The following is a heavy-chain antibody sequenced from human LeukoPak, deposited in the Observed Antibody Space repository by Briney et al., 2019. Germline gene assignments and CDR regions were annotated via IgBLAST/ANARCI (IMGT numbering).Heavy chain of an antibody. CDR3: AREGGSYAPSI. J-gene: IGHJ3*02. D-gene: IGHD1-26*01. CDR2: INTDGSAT. Sequence: PGGSLRLSCAASGFTFSSYSMNWVRQAPGKGLVWVSRINTDGSATSYADSVKGRFTISRDNAKNTLYLQMNSLRAEDTAVYYCAREGGSYAPSIWGQGTMVTLSS. CDR1: GFTFSSYS. V-gene: IGHV3-74*01.